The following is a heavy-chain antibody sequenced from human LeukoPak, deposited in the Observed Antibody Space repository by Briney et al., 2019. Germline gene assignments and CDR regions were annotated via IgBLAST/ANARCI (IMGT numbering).Heavy chain of an antibody. D-gene: IGHD3-16*01. V-gene: IGHV4-59*01. CDR2: IYYSGST. CDR1: GGSISSYY. J-gene: IGHJ3*02. CDR3: GGCDAVLGYAFDI. Sequence: SETLSLTCNVSGGSISSYYWSWIRQPPGKGLEWIGYIYYSGSTNYNLSLKSRVTISVDTSKNQFSLKLSSVTAADTAVVYCGGCDAVLGYAFDIGGKGTMVTSSS.